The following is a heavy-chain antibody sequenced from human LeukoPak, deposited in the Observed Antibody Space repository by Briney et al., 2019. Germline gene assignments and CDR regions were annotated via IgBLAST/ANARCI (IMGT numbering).Heavy chain of an antibody. J-gene: IGHJ3*01. CDR2: ITTAGGTT. CDR3: AKSLLQWDAFDL. CDR1: GFTFSRYA. D-gene: IGHD6-19*01. V-gene: IGHV3-23*01. Sequence: PGGSLRLSCVGSGFTFSRYAMNWVRQAPGKGLECISTITTAGGTTYYTDSVKGRFTISRDNSKDTLYLQMDSLRAEDTAVYYCAKSLLQWDAFDLWGQGTVVTVSS.